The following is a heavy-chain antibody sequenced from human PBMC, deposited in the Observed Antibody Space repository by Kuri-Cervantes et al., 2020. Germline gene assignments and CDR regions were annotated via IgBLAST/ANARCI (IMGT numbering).Heavy chain of an antibody. CDR3: AKMVQGIRGYYMDV. D-gene: IGHD3-10*01. V-gene: IGHV3-21*04. CDR1: GFTFSSYS. CDR2: ISSSSSYI. J-gene: IGHJ6*03. Sequence: GESLKISCAASGFTFSSYSMNWVRQAPGKGLEWVSSISSSSSYIYYADSVKGRFTISRDNAKNSLYLQMNSLRAEDTALYYCAKMVQGIRGYYMDVWGKGTTVTVSS.